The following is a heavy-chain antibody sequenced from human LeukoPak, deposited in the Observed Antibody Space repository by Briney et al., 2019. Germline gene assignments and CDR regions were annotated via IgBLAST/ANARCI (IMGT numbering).Heavy chain of an antibody. D-gene: IGHD3-10*01. CDR3: ASYYYGSGDLDY. Sequence: GGSLRLSCAASGFTVSSNYMSWVRQAPGKGLEWVSAIYSGGSTYYADSVKGRFTISRDNSKNTLHLQMNSLRAEDTAVYYCASYYYGSGDLDYWGQGTLVTVSS. CDR1: GFTVSSNY. CDR2: IYSGGST. J-gene: IGHJ4*02. V-gene: IGHV3-66*01.